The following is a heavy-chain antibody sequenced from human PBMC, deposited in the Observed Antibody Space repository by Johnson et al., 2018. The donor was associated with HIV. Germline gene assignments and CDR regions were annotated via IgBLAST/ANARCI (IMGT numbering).Heavy chain of an antibody. CDR3: ARDGRDLVTRGFFDI. V-gene: IGHV3-66*02. J-gene: IGHJ3*02. CDR1: GITVSSNY. Sequence: EVQLVESGGGLAQPGGSLRLSCAASGITVSSNYMSWVRQAPGKGLEWVSVIFTVGDVYYADSVKGRFTISRDNSKNFLYLQMNSLRPEDTAVYYCARDGRDLVTRGFFDIWGQGTMVTVSS. D-gene: IGHD5-18*01. CDR2: IFTVGDV.